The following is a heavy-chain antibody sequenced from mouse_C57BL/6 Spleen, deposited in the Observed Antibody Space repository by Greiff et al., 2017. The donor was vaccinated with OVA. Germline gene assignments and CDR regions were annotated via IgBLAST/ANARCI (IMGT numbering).Heavy chain of an antibody. D-gene: IGHD1-1*01. CDR2: IHPNSGST. CDR3: ARDGTTGLFDY. V-gene: IGHV1-64*01. CDR1: GYTFTSYW. Sequence: QVQLKQPGAELVKPGASVKLSCKASGYTFTSYWMHWVKQRPGQGLEWIGMIHPNSGSTNYNEKFKSKATLTVDKSSSTAYMQLSSLTSEDAAVYYCARDGTTGLFDYWGQGTTLTVSS. J-gene: IGHJ2*01.